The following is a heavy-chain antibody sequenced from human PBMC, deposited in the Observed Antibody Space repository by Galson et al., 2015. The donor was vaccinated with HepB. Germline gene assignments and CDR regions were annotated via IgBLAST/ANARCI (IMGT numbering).Heavy chain of an antibody. D-gene: IGHD3-10*01. CDR3: ARIRGSGSYPDY. V-gene: IGHV3-11*06. CDR1: GFAFSDSY. J-gene: IGHJ4*02. Sequence: LRLSCAASGFAFSDSYMAWIRQAPGKELEWLSYISDTSVYSNYADSVRGRFSISRDNAKTSLYLQMNSLTPEDTALYYCARIRGSGSYPDYWGQGTLVTVSS. CDR2: ISDTSVYS.